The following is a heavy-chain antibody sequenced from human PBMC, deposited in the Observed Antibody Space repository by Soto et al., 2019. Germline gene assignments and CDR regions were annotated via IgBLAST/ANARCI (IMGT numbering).Heavy chain of an antibody. CDR2: IYYSGST. V-gene: IGHV4-31*03. Sequence: SETLSLTCTVSGGSISSGGYHWSWIRQHPGKGLEWIGYIYYSGSTYYNPSLKSRVTISVDTSKNQFSLKLSSVTAADTAVYYCARANGSGSYSWFDPWGQGTLVTVSS. J-gene: IGHJ5*02. CDR3: ARANGSGSYSWFDP. D-gene: IGHD3-10*01. CDR1: GGSISSGGYH.